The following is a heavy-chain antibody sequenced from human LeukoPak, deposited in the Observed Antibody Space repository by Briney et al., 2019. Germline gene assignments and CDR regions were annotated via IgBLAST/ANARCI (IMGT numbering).Heavy chain of an antibody. V-gene: IGHV3-49*03. Sequence: GGSLRLSCTASGFTFGDYAMSWFRQAPGKGLEGVGFIRSKAYGGTTEYAASVKGRFTISRDDSKSIAYLQMNSLKTEDTAVYYCTREGIPWWLRDLCFDYWGQGTLVTVSS. CDR1: GFTFGDYA. J-gene: IGHJ4*02. CDR2: IRSKAYGGTT. D-gene: IGHD5-12*01. CDR3: TREGIPWWLRDLCFDY.